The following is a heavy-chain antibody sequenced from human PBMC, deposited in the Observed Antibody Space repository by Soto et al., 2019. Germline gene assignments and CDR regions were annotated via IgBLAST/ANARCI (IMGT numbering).Heavy chain of an antibody. CDR1: GFTVSSKY. CDR2: IYSGGST. J-gene: IGHJ1*01. D-gene: IGHD6-19*01. Sequence: WGSLRLSSAASGFTVSSKYMSWVRQAPGKGLEWVSVIYSGGSTYYADSVKGRFTISRDNSKNTLYLQMNSLRAEDTAVYYCARDRIAVAGNPEYFQHWGQGTLVTVSS. CDR3: ARDRIAVAGNPEYFQH. V-gene: IGHV3-66*01.